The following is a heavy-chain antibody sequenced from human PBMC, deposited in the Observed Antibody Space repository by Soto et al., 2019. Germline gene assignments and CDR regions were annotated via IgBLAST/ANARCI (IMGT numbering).Heavy chain of an antibody. V-gene: IGHV1-46*01. Sequence: ASVKVSCKASGYTFTRYYMHWVRQAPGQGLEWMGIINPSGGSTSYAQKFQGRVTMTRDTSTSTVYMELSSLRSEDTAVYYCARAGYCSGGSCYYYYYYGMDVWGQGTTVTVSS. CDR1: GYTFTRYY. CDR2: INPSGGST. J-gene: IGHJ6*02. CDR3: ARAGYCSGGSCYYYYYYGMDV. D-gene: IGHD2-15*01.